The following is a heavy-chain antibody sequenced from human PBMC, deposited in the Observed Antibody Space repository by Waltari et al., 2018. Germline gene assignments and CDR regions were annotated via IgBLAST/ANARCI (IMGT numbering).Heavy chain of an antibody. CDR1: VFTFSRYW. J-gene: IGHJ4*02. V-gene: IGHV3-7*01. CDR3: ASRYYFDY. Sequence: EVQLVVSGGGLVQPGGSLSLSGVSFVFTFSRYWMSWFRQAPGKGLEWVANIKQDGSEKYYVDSVKGRFTISRDNAKNSLFLQMNSLRAEDTAVYYCASRYYFDYWGLGTLVTVSS. CDR2: IKQDGSEK.